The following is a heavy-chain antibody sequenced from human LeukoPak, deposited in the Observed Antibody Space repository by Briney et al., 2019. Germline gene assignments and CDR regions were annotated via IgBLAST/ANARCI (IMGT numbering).Heavy chain of an antibody. D-gene: IGHD3-10*01. CDR3: ARPLWFGSSEGDYYYMDV. CDR1: GGSFSGYY. CDR2: INHSGST. J-gene: IGHJ6*03. V-gene: IGHV4-34*01. Sequence: PSETLSLTCAVYGGSFSGYYWSWIRQPPGKGLEWIGEINHSGSTNYNPSLKSRVTISVATSKHQFSLKLSSVTAADTAVYYCARPLWFGSSEGDYYYMDVWGKGTTVTVSS.